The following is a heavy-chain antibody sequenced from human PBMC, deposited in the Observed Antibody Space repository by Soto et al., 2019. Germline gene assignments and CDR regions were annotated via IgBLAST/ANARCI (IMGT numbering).Heavy chain of an antibody. CDR1: GFTFSNYW. J-gene: IGHJ4*02. Sequence: EVQLVESGGGLVQPGGSLRLSCAASGFTFSNYWMHWVRLPPGKGLLWVSRINIGGSAANYAGSVEGRFTVSRDDAKNTLYLQMNILRDDDTAFYSCVSATNHWYGIDYWGQGAPVTVSS. CDR3: VSATNHWYGIDY. V-gene: IGHV3-74*01. CDR2: INIGGSAA. D-gene: IGHD6-13*01.